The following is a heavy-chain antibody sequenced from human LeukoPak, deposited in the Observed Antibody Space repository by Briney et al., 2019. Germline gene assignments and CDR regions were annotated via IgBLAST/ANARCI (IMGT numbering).Heavy chain of an antibody. D-gene: IGHD3-10*01. Sequence: GGSLRLSCAASGFIVSSNYMSWVRQAPGKGLEWVSLIYGGGSTYYADSVRGRFTISRDNSKNTLYLQMNSLRVEDTAVYYCAKDLGGGGGSGFPGYWGQGTLVTVSS. CDR3: AKDLGGGGGSGFPGY. CDR1: GFIVSSNY. CDR2: IYGGGST. J-gene: IGHJ4*02. V-gene: IGHV3-53*01.